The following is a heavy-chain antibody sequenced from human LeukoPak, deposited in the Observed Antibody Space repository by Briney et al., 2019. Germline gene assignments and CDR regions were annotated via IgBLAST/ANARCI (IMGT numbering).Heavy chain of an antibody. J-gene: IGHJ4*02. V-gene: IGHV3-30*19. CDR2: ISYDGSNK. Sequence: GGSLRLSCAASGFTFSSYGMHWVRQAPGKGLEWVAVISYDGSNKYYADSVKGRFTISRDNSKNTLYLQMNSLRAEDTAVYYCARSWTTTYYFDYWGQGTLVTVSS. CDR3: ARSWTTTYYFDY. CDR1: GFTFSSYG. D-gene: IGHD1-1*01.